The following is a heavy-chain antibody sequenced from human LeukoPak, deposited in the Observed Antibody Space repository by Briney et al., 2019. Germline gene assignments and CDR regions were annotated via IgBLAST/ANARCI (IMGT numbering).Heavy chain of an antibody. CDR1: GFSFSSHW. CDR2: ISWNSGSI. V-gene: IGHV3-9*01. D-gene: IGHD6-19*01. CDR3: AKDRADGSGYSGGWYSAQRSGMDV. J-gene: IGHJ6*04. Sequence: GGSLRLSCAASGFSFSSHWVHWVRQAPGKGLEWVSGISWNSGSIGYADSVKGRFTISRDNAKNSLYLQMNSLRAEDTALYYCAKDRADGSGYSGGWYSAQRSGMDVGGKGPTVPVP.